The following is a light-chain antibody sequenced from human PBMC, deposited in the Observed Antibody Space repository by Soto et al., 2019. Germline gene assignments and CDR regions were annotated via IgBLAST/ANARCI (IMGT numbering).Light chain of an antibody. Sequence: QSVLTQPPSVSGSPGQSVTISCTGISSDVGTYTRVSWYQQPPGTAPKLMMYEVTNRPSGVPDRFSGSQSGNTASLTISGLQAEDEADYFCSLYTTSSTWVFGGGTKVTVL. CDR2: EVT. CDR3: SLYTTSSTWV. V-gene: IGLV2-18*01. CDR1: SSDVGTYTR. J-gene: IGLJ3*02.